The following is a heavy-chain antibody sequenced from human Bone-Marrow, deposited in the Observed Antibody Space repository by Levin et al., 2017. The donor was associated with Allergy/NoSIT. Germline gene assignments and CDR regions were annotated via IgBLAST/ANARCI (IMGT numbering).Heavy chain of an antibody. V-gene: IGHV5-51*01. CDR2: IFPGDSDT. Sequence: KVSCKGSGYSFPNYWIGWVRQMPGKGLEWMGIIFPGDSDTRYNPSFRGQVTISADKSISTAYLQWSSLKASDTAIYFCARHKAVVSPPRYCGQGTQVTVSS. J-gene: IGHJ4*02. CDR3: ARHKAVVSPPRY. D-gene: IGHD4-23*01. CDR1: GYSFPNYW.